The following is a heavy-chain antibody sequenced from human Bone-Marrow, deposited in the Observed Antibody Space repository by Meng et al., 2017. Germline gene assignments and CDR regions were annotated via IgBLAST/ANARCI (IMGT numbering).Heavy chain of an antibody. D-gene: IGHD5-24*01. CDR2: INHSGST. Sequence: QVQLHHWGAGLLKPSETLSLTCAVYGGSFSGYYWSWIRQPPGKGLEWIGEINHSGSTNYNPSLKSRVTISVDTSKNQFSLKLSSVTAADTAVYYCARTCRDGYNFDYWGQGTLVTVSS. CDR1: GGSFSGYY. J-gene: IGHJ4*02. V-gene: IGHV4-34*01. CDR3: ARTCRDGYNFDY.